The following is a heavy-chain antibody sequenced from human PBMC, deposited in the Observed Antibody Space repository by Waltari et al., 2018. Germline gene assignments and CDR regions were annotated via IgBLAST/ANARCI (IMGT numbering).Heavy chain of an antibody. D-gene: IGHD1-26*01. Sequence: EVHLLESGGGFMQPGGSLRLSCEVSGFTFSAYAMYWVRQAPGKGPEWVSAISPGGDRTYYADSVKGRFTISRDNSRNTLYLQMNGLRAEDMALYHCAKEGGIVGSGDHWGQGTLVAVSS. CDR2: ISPGGDRT. CDR3: AKEGGIVGSGDH. CDR1: GFTFSAYA. V-gene: IGHV3-23*01. J-gene: IGHJ4*02.